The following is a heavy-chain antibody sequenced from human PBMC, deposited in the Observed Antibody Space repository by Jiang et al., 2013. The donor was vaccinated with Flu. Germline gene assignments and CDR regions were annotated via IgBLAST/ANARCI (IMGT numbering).Heavy chain of an antibody. J-gene: IGHJ6*02. V-gene: IGHV3-30*03. CDR2: ISASGISK. Sequence: GVVQPGRSLRLSCAASGFTFRSYGMHWVRQIPGRGLEWVAVISASGISKYHADSVQGRFTIFKDNFKNTLFLQMNDLRPEDTAVYHCARVSKPLEDYPRWGMDVWGQGTTVTVSS. CDR3: ARVSKPLEDYPRWGMDV. D-gene: IGHD7-27*01. CDR1: GFTFRSYG.